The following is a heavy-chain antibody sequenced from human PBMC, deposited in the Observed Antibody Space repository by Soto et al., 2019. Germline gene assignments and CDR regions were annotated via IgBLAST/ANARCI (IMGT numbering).Heavy chain of an antibody. J-gene: IGHJ4*02. CDR1: GFTFSAYG. V-gene: IGHV3-30*18. CDR2: ISHDGTNK. Sequence: PGESLKISCEFSGFTFSAYGMHLVRQAPGKGLEWVAAISHDGTNKNYGDSVKGRFTISRDNSKKTLYLQMNSLRPEDTALYYCAKDEYYYSRSGYYIFDSWGQGTLVTVSS. CDR3: AKDEYYYSRSGYYIFDS. D-gene: IGHD3-22*01.